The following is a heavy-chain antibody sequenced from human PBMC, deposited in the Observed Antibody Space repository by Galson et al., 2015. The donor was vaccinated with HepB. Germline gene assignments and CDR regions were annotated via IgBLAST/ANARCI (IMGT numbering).Heavy chain of an antibody. CDR1: GFIFSSYG. CDR2: IYGGSNT. D-gene: IGHD7-27*01. J-gene: IGHJ4*02. Sequence: SLRLSCAASGFIFSSYGMHWVRQAPGKGLEWVSVIYGGSNTYYPEFVKGRFTISRDDSKNTVYLQMNSLRVEDTAVYYCAQLGTGYWGQGTLVTVSS. V-gene: IGHV3-NL1*01. CDR3: AQLGTGY.